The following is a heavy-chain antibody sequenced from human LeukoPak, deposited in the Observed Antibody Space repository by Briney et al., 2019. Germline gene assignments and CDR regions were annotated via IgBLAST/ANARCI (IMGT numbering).Heavy chain of an antibody. Sequence: GGSLRLSCAASGFTFSTYSMNWVRQAPGKGLEGVSYISVRGGDIYYADSVKGRFTVSRDNAKNSLYLQMNSLRAEDTAVYYCARDPNGYFDYWGQGTLVTVSS. CDR3: ARDPNGYFDY. CDR2: ISVRGGDI. V-gene: IGHV3-48*01. D-gene: IGHD2-8*01. CDR1: GFTFSTYS. J-gene: IGHJ4*02.